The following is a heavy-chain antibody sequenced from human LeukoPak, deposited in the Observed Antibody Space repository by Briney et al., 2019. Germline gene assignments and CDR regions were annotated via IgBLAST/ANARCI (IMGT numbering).Heavy chain of an antibody. J-gene: IGHJ3*02. CDR2: ISAYNGNT. CDR3: ARAGGWAREDYKADAFDI. Sequence: ASVNVSCKASGYTFTNFGISLVRQAPGQGLEWMGWISAYNGNTNYAQKVQGRVTMTTDTSTSTAYMELRSLRSDDTAVYYCARAGGWAREDYKADAFDIWGQGTMVTVSS. V-gene: IGHV1-18*01. CDR1: GYTFTNFG. D-gene: IGHD6-19*01.